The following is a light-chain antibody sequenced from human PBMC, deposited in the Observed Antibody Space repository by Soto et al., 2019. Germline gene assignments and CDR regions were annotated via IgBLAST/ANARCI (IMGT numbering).Light chain of an antibody. CDR2: DAS. Sequence: EIVLTQSPVTLSLSPGERATLSCRASQSIGSYLAWYQQKPGQAPRLLMYDASNRASGIPARCSGSGSGTDFTLTISSLEPADFAVYYCQQRTNWPSLTFGGGTKVEIK. CDR1: QSIGSY. CDR3: QQRTNWPSLT. J-gene: IGKJ4*01. V-gene: IGKV3-11*01.